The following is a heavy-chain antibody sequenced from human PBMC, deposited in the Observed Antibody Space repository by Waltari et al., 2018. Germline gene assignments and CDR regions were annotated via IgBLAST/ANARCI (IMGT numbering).Heavy chain of an antibody. Sequence: VQLVQSGAEVKKPGESLRISCRDSGYGFDSYWIAWVRQRPGKGLEWMVHIYSGDSDTRYHPSFQGQVTISADKSVTTVYLQWSSLKTSDSGIYYCARRFMTGEGLTLNWLDPWGQGTLVTVSS. CDR2: IYSGDSDT. CDR1: GYGFDSYW. D-gene: IGHD3-16*01. V-gene: IGHV5-51*01. CDR3: ARRFMTGEGLTLNWLDP. J-gene: IGHJ5*02.